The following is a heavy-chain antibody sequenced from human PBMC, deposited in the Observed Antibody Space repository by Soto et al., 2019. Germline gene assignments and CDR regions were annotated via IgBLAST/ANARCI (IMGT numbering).Heavy chain of an antibody. J-gene: IGHJ6*02. Sequence: QVQLVQSGAEVKKPGSSVKVSCKASGGTFSSYAISWVRQAPGQGLEWMGGLIPISGTASYAPKFQGSVTITAAESTSTAYMELRSLRSEDTAVYYCARSQGSSTSLEIYYYYYYGMDVWGQGTTVTVSS. V-gene: IGHV1-69*01. CDR2: LIPISGTA. CDR1: GGTFSSYA. D-gene: IGHD2-2*01. CDR3: ARSQGSSTSLEIYYYYYYGMDV.